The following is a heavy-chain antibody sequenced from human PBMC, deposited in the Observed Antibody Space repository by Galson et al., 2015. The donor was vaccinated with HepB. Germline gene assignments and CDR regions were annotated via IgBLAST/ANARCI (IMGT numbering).Heavy chain of an antibody. J-gene: IGHJ4*02. CDR3: ASYLGSSWEYYFDY. CDR2: INSDGSST. CDR1: GFTFSSYW. V-gene: IGHV3-74*01. Sequence: SLRLSCAASGFTFSSYWMHWVRQAPGKGLVWVSRINSDGSSTSYADSVKGRFTISRDNAKNTLYLQMNSLRAEDTAVYYCASYLGSSWEYYFDYWGQGTLVTVSS. D-gene: IGHD6-13*01.